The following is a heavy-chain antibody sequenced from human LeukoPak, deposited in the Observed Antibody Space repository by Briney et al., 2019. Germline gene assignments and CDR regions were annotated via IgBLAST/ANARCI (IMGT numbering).Heavy chain of an antibody. V-gene: IGHV1-69*06. D-gene: IGHD3-10*01. J-gene: IGHJ5*02. CDR3: ARAGRIRYYGSGSYHNDRWFDP. CDR1: GGTFSSYA. Sequence: SVKVSCKASGGTFSSYAISWVRQAPGQGLEWMGGIIPIFGTANYAQKFQGRVTITADKSTTTAYMELRSLRSDDTAMYYCARAGRIRYYGSGSYHNDRWFDPWGQGTLVTVSS. CDR2: IIPIFGTA.